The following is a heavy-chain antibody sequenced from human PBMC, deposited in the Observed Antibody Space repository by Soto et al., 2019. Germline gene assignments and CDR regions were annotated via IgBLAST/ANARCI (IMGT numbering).Heavy chain of an antibody. CDR1: GGSISSSSYY. Sequence: SETLSLTCTVSGGSISSSSYYWGWIRQPPGKGLEWIGSIYYSGSTYYNPSLKSRVTISVDTSKNQFSLKLSSVTAADTAVYYCARVWGDYIDYWGQGTLVTVSS. CDR3: ARVWGDYIDY. J-gene: IGHJ4*02. CDR2: IYYSGST. V-gene: IGHV4-39*07. D-gene: IGHD4-17*01.